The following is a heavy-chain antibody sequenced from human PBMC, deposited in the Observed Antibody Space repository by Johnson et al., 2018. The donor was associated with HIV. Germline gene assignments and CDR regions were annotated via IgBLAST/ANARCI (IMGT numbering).Heavy chain of an antibody. V-gene: IGHV3-66*01. D-gene: IGHD3-3*01. CDR2: IYSGGST. CDR1: GFTVSSNY. Sequence: VQLVESGGGLVQPGGSLRLSCAASGFTVSSNYMSWVRQAPGKGLEWVSVIYSGGSTYYSDSVKGRFTISRDNSKNTLYLQVNSLRPEDTAIYYCARDRITYYDFWSGSGGAFDIWGQGTMVTVSS. J-gene: IGHJ3*02. CDR3: ARDRITYYDFWSGSGGAFDI.